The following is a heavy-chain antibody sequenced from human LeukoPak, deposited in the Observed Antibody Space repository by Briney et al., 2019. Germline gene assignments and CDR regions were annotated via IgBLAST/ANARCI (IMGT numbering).Heavy chain of an antibody. V-gene: IGHV3-7*03. Sequence: GGSLRLSCAASGFTFSNYWMSWVRQAPGKGLEWVANIKQDGSEKYYVDSVKGRFTISRDNAKNSLYLQMNSLRAEDTAVYYCARDLRDIVVVPAALDYWGQGTLVTVSS. CDR2: IKQDGSEK. CDR1: GFTFSNYW. J-gene: IGHJ4*02. CDR3: ARDLRDIVVVPAALDY. D-gene: IGHD2-2*01.